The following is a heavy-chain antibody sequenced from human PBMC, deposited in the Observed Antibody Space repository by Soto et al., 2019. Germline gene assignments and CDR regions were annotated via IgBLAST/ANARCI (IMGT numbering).Heavy chain of an antibody. D-gene: IGHD3-16*01. CDR2: ISYDGSNK. V-gene: IGHV3-30*18. CDR1: GFTFSSYG. CDR3: AKDGPYYDYVWGSPIYYFDY. Sequence: GGSLRLSCAASGFTFSSYGMHWVRQAPGKGLEWVAVISYDGSNKYYADSVKGRFTISRDNSKNTLYLQMNSLRAEDTAVYYCAKDGPYYDYVWGSPIYYFDYWGQGTLVTVSS. J-gene: IGHJ4*02.